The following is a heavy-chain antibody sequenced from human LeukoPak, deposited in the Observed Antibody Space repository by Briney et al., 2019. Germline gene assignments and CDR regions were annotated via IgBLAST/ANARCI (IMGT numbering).Heavy chain of an antibody. V-gene: IGHV3-9*01. D-gene: IGHD2-2*02. CDR2: ISWNSRSI. Sequence: GGSLRLSCAASGFTFDDYAMHWVRQAPGKGLEWVSGISWNSRSIGYADSVKGRFTISRDNAKNSLYLQMNSLRAEDTALYYCAKGGGQLLYHAFDIWGQGTMVTVSS. CDR1: GFTFDDYA. J-gene: IGHJ3*02. CDR3: AKGGGQLLYHAFDI.